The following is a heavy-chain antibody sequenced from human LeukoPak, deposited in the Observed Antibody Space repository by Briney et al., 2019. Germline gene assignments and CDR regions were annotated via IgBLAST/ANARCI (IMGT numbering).Heavy chain of an antibody. J-gene: IGHJ6*03. CDR2: ISAYNGDT. CDR1: GYTYTSYG. Sequence: ASVKVSCKASGYTYTSYGISWVRQAPGQGLEWMGWISAYNGDTHYAQKFQGRVTMTTETSTSTAYMELRSLRSDDTAVYYCARRGGKNYGDYVVYDKYMDVWGTGTTVTVSS. V-gene: IGHV1-18*01. D-gene: IGHD4-17*01. CDR3: ARRGGKNYGDYVVYDKYMDV.